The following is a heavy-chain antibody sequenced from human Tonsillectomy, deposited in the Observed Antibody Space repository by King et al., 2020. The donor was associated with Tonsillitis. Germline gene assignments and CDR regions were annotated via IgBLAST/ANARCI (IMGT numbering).Heavy chain of an antibody. Sequence: DVQLVESGGGLVQPGGSLRLSCAASGFTFSTYSMIWVRQAPGEGLEGISFISSSSDTIYYADSVKGRFTISRDDAKKSLYLQMNSLRAEDTAVYYCVRERRDWNDPMTSDAFDIWGQGTMVTVSS. D-gene: IGHD1-1*01. J-gene: IGHJ3*02. CDR2: ISSSSDTI. CDR1: GFTFSTYS. CDR3: VRERRDWNDPMTSDAFDI. V-gene: IGHV3-48*01.